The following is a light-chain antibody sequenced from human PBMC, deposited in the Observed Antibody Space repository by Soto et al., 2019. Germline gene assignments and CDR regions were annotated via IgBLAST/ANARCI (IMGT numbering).Light chain of an antibody. V-gene: IGLV2-14*01. Sequence: QSVLTQPASVSGSPGQSITISCTGTSSDVGAYNYVSWYQQYPGKAPKLMIYEVSNRPSGVSDRFSASKSGHTASLTISGLQAEDEADYYCSSYTTSDTLVFGGGTKLTVL. J-gene: IGLJ3*02. CDR3: SSYTTSDTLV. CDR1: SSDVGAYNY. CDR2: EVS.